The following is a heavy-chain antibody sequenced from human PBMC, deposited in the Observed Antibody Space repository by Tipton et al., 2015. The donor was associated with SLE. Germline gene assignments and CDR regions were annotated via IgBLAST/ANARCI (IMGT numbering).Heavy chain of an antibody. V-gene: IGHV1-18*01. CDR1: GYTFTSYG. D-gene: IGHD5-12*01. Sequence: QSGPEVKKPGASVKVSCKASGYTFTSYGISWVRQAPGQGLEWMGWISAYNGNTNYAQKLQGRVTMTTDTSTSTAYMELSSLGSEDTAVYYCARDATSESGYNWFDPWGQGTLVTVSS. CDR2: ISAYNGNT. CDR3: ARDATSESGYNWFDP. J-gene: IGHJ5*02.